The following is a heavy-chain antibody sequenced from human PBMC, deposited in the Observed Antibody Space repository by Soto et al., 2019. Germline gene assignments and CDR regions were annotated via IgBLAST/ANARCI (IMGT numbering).Heavy chain of an antibody. CDR2: VYYRGRS. CDR1: WGSVSNSNYY. V-gene: IGHV4-39*01. D-gene: IGHD2-8*01. CDR3: VSQRTSVLTQAYFDY. J-gene: IGHJ4*02. Sequence: SETLSLTCTGSWGSVSNSNYYWGWILQSPGKGLEWIGSVYYRGRSYSKSSVKSRVTISVDTSKNQFSLNLNSVTTSDTAVYYCVSQRTSVLTQAYFDYWGPGALVTVSS.